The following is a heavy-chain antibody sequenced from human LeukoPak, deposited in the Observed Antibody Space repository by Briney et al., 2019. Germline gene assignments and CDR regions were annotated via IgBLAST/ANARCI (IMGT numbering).Heavy chain of an antibody. CDR1: GFIFSSYW. J-gene: IGHJ4*02. V-gene: IGHV3-7*01. Sequence: PGGSLRLSCAASGFIFSSYWMSWVRQTPGKGLEWVANIKQDGSEKYYVDSVKGRFTISRDDAKNSVSLQMNSLRAEDTAVYYCTRMAWRSRPFDYWGQGTLVTVSS. CDR3: TRMAWRSRPFDY. D-gene: IGHD2-2*01. CDR2: IKQDGSEK.